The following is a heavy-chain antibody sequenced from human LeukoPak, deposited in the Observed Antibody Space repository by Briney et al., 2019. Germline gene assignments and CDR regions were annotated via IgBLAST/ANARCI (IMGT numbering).Heavy chain of an antibody. V-gene: IGHV3-48*01. CDR2: ISSSGRTV. CDR3: ARTLDSALDV. Sequence: GGSLRLSCAGSGFTFSSYNMNWVRQAPGKGLEWISYISSSGRTVYYAESVRGRFAISRDNARSSPYLQMAGLTAEDTAVYYCARTLDSALDVWGNGTTVTVSS. J-gene: IGHJ6*04. CDR1: GFTFSSYN. D-gene: IGHD3/OR15-3a*01.